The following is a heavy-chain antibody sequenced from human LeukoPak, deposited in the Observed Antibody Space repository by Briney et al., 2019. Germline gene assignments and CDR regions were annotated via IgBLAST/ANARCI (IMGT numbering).Heavy chain of an antibody. J-gene: IGHJ4*02. CDR1: GYTFTGYY. CDR2: ISAYNGNT. D-gene: IGHD6-19*01. CDR3: ARDIIPGEAGIS. Sequence: GASVKVSCKASGYTFTGYYMHWVRQAPGQGLEWMGWISAYNGNTNYAQKLQGRVTMTTDTSTSTAYMELRSLRSDDTAVYYCARDIIPGEAGISWGQGTLVTVSS. V-gene: IGHV1-18*04.